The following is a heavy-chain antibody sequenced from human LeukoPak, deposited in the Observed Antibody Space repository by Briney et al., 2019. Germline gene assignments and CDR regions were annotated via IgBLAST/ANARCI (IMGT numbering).Heavy chain of an antibody. D-gene: IGHD4-17*01. CDR3: AIDYGDYNFDY. CDR1: GFTFSSYG. V-gene: IGHV3-33*01. CDR2: IWYDGSNE. Sequence: GGSLRLSCAASGFTFSSYGMHWVRQAPGKGLEWVAVIWYDGSNEYYADSVKGRFTISRDNSKNTLYLQMNSLRAEDTAVYYCAIDYGDYNFDYWGQGTLVTVSS. J-gene: IGHJ4*02.